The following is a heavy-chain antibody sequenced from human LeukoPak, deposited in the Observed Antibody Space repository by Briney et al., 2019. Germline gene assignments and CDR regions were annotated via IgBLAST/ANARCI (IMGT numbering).Heavy chain of an antibody. CDR1: GGSFSGYY. CDR2: INHSGST. V-gene: IGHV4-34*01. J-gene: IGHJ4*02. CDR3: GRDSGFWLY. Sequence: SETLSLTCAVYGGSFSGYYWSWIRQPPGKGLEWIGEINHSGSTNYNPSLKSRVTISVDTSKNQFSLKLNSVTAADTAVYYCGRDSGFWLYWGQGTLVTVSS. D-gene: IGHD3-22*01.